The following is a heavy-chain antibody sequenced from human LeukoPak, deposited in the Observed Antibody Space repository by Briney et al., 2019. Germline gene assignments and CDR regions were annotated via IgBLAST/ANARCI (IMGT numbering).Heavy chain of an antibody. CDR3: ATSGWFGEAYGMDV. D-gene: IGHD3-10*01. J-gene: IGHJ6*02. CDR2: FDPEDGET. Sequence: GASVKVSCKVSGYTLTELSIHWVRQAPGKRLEWMGGFDPEDGETIYAQKFQGRVTMTEDTSTDTAYMELSSLRSEDTAVYYCATSGWFGEAYGMDVRGQGTTVTVSS. CDR1: GYTLTELS. V-gene: IGHV1-24*01.